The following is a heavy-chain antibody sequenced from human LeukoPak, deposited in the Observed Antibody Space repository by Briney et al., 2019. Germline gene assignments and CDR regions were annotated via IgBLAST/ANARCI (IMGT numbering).Heavy chain of an antibody. V-gene: IGHV3-23*01. CDR3: AKSFFLGGFTDCDY. CDR1: GFTFSSYA. J-gene: IGHJ4*02. Sequence: GGSLRLSCAASGFTFSSYAKSWVRQAPGKGLEWVSAISGSGGSTYYADSVKGRFTISRDNSKNTLYLQMNSLRAEDTAVYYCAKSFFLGGFTDCDYWGQGTLVTVSS. CDR2: ISGSGGST. D-gene: IGHD2-15*01.